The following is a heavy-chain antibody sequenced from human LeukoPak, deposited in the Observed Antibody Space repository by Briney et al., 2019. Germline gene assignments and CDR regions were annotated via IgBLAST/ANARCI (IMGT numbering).Heavy chain of an antibody. D-gene: IGHD3-22*01. CDR3: ARGRGGIARKYDSSTTRYFDL. J-gene: IGHJ2*01. CDR2: INHSGST. V-gene: IGHV4-34*01. Sequence: SETLPLTCAVYGGSFSGYYWSWIRQPPGKGLEWIGEINHSGSTNYNPSLKSRVTISVDTSKNQFSLKLSSVTAADTAVYYCARGRGGIARKYDSSTTRYFDLWGRGTLVTVSS. CDR1: GGSFSGYY.